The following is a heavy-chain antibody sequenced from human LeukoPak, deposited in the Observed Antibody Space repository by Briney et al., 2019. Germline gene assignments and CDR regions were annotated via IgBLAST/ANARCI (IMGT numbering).Heavy chain of an antibody. D-gene: IGHD5-18*01. CDR1: GGSISSY. CDR2: IYYTGNS. Sequence: PSETLSLTCTVSGGSISSYWSWIRQPAGKGLEWIGRIYYTGNSGYNPSLKSRVTISVDTSKNQFSLKLSSVTAADTAVYYCARSGIQTGYRFFYWGQGTLVTVSS. J-gene: IGHJ4*02. CDR3: ARSGIQTGYRFFY. V-gene: IGHV4-4*07.